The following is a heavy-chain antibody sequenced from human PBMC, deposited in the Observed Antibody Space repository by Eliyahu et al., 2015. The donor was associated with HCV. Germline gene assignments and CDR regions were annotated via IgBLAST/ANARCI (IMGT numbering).Heavy chain of an antibody. CDR1: GGSXXTYY. V-gene: IGHV4-59*01. Sequence: QVQLQXSGPXLVKPSETLSLTCTVSGGSXXTYYWXWXRQPPGKGLXWIGXIHYSGSTNYNPPLKXRVTISVDTSKNQFSLNLTSVTAADTAMYYCASGGGGIAVTGTGGWFDPWGQGTLVTVSS. D-gene: IGHD6-19*01. CDR3: ASGGGGIAVTGTGGWFDP. CDR2: IHYSGST. J-gene: IGHJ5*02.